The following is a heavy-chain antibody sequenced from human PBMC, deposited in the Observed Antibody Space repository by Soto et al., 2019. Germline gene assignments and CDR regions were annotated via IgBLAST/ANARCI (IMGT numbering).Heavy chain of an antibody. CDR2: ISGGGSNT. D-gene: IGHD4-4*01. V-gene: IGHV3-23*01. CDR1: GFPFSSYV. CDR3: AKDSNKYSSSLRGRYSDY. Sequence: EVQLLESGGGLVQRGGSLRLSCAASGFPFSSYVMSWVRQAPGKGLEWVSGISGGGSNTFYADSVKGRFTISRDNSKNTLLLLMKSLGAEDTTVYYCAKDSNKYSSSLRGRYSDYWGKGIGVTVSS. J-gene: IGHJ4*02.